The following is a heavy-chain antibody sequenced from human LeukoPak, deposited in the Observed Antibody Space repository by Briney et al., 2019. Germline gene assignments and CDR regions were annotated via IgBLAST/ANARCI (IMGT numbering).Heavy chain of an antibody. CDR1: GFTFSSYG. CDR3: AKDTIMITFGGVISTYFTNYYYYYMDV. CDR2: IRYDGSNK. J-gene: IGHJ6*03. D-gene: IGHD3-16*02. V-gene: IGHV3-30*02. Sequence: GGSLRLSCAASGFTFSSYGMHWVRQAPGKGLEWVAFIRYDGSNKYYADSVKGRFTISRDNSKNTLYLQTNSLRAEDTAVYYCAKDTIMITFGGVISTYFTNYYYYYMDVWGKGTTVTVSS.